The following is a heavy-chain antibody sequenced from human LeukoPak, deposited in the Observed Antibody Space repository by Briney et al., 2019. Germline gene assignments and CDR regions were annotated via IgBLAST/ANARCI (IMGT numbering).Heavy chain of an antibody. CDR1: GFTFSNYA. V-gene: IGHV3-23*01. J-gene: IGHJ4*02. CDR3: AKGSSSSRPYHFDH. CDR2: ITNSGGDT. Sequence: PGGSLRLSCAASGFTFSNYAMSWVRQAPGKGLEWVSAITNSGGDTFHADSVKGRFTISRDNSQSTLFLQMNSLRAEDTATYYCAKGSSSSRPYHFDHWGQGTLVTVSS. D-gene: IGHD6-6*01.